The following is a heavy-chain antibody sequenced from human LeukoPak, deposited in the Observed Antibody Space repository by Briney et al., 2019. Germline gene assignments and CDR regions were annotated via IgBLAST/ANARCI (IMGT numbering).Heavy chain of an antibody. J-gene: IGHJ5*02. Sequence: SETLSLTCTVSSGSISSYYWSWIRQPPGKGLDWIGYIYYSGSTNYNPSLKSRVTISVDTSKNQFSLKLSSVTAADTAVYYCARGIRMGWFDPWGQGTLVTVSS. CDR1: SGSISSYY. V-gene: IGHV4-59*01. D-gene: IGHD1-14*01. CDR3: ARGIRMGWFDP. CDR2: IYYSGST.